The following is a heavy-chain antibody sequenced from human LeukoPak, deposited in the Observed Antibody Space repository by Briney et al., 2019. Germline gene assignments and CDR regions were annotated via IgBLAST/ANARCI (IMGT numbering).Heavy chain of an antibody. D-gene: IGHD3-22*01. J-gene: IGHJ4*02. CDR2: ISGSGGST. Sequence: GGSLRLSCAASGFTFSSYAMSWVRQAPGKGLEWVPAISGSGGSTYYADSVKGRFTISRDNSKNTLYLQMNSLRAEDTAVYYCAKGGGYYYDSSPDYWGQGTLVTVSS. V-gene: IGHV3-23*01. CDR1: GFTFSSYA. CDR3: AKGGGYYYDSSPDY.